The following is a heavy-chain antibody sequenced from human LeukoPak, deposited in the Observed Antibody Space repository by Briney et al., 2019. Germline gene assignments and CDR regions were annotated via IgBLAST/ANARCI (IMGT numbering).Heavy chain of an antibody. J-gene: IGHJ3*02. D-gene: IGHD5-18*01. V-gene: IGHV3-23*01. Sequence: GGSLRLSCAASEFTFSSYAMSWVRQAPGKGLEWVSVISDSGGSTYYANSVKGRFTISRDNSKNMLYLQRDSLRAEDTAVYYCTKGWIQLWNDAFDIWGQGTLVTVSS. CDR1: EFTFSSYA. CDR2: ISDSGGST. CDR3: TKGWIQLWNDAFDI.